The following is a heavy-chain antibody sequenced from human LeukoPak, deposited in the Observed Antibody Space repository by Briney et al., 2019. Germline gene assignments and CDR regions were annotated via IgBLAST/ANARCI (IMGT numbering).Heavy chain of an antibody. J-gene: IGHJ4*02. Sequence: ASVKVSCKASGYTFTSYYMHWVRQAPGQGLECMGIINPSGGSTSDAQKFQGRVTMTRDTSTSTVYMELSSLRSEDTAVYYCARDLIMITFGGGLDYWGQGTLVTVSS. D-gene: IGHD3-16*01. CDR3: ARDLIMITFGGGLDY. CDR1: GYTFTSYY. CDR2: INPSGGST. V-gene: IGHV1-46*03.